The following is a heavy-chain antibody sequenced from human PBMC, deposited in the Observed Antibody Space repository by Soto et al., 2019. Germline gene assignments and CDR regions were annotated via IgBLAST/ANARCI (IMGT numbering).Heavy chain of an antibody. J-gene: IGHJ4*02. CDR1: GGSISSSDYH. CDR2: AYYSGGA. Sequence: QLQLQESGPGLVKPSETLSLTCTVSGGSISSSDYHWGWIRQPPGKALEWYGSAYYSGGAYYKPSLNSRASISVDTSKNQISLEVTSVTAADTAVYFCARLPKLYMTASYADFWGKGILVTVSS. CDR3: ARLPKLYMTASYADF. D-gene: IGHD2-21*02. V-gene: IGHV4-39*01.